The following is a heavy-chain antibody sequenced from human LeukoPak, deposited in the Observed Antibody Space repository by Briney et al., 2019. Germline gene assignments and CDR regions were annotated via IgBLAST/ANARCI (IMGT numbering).Heavy chain of an antibody. CDR1: GYTFSNDG. CDR2: ISAYNGNT. Sequence: ASVKVSCKASGYTFSNDGLSWVRQAPGQGLEWMGWISAYNGNTNYAQKLQGRVTMTTDTSTSTAYMEPRSLRSDDTAVYYCASARAGYFDWLLNYWGQGTLVTVSS. CDR3: ASARAGYFDWLLNY. V-gene: IGHV1-18*01. J-gene: IGHJ4*02. D-gene: IGHD3-9*01.